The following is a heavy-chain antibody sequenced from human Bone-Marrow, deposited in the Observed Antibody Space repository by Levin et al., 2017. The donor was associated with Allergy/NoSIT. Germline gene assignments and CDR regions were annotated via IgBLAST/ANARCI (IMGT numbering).Heavy chain of an antibody. Sequence: SQTLSLTCVVSGGSFNNYYWTWIRQPPGKGLEWIGEINHGGTTKYNPSLTGRASISMDASKKQFSLELTSVAASDTALYYCVRGLRGRNYSDAFEIWGQGTMVTVSS. D-gene: IGHD5-24*01. V-gene: IGHV4-34*01. CDR1: GGSFNNYY. J-gene: IGHJ3*02. CDR2: INHGGTT. CDR3: VRGLRGRNYSDAFEI.